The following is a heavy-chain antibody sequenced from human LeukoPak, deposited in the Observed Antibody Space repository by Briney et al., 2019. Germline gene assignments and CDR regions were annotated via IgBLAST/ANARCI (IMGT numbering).Heavy chain of an antibody. J-gene: IGHJ4*02. V-gene: IGHV3-30*18. CDR1: GFTFSSYG. Sequence: GRSLRLSCAASGFTFSSYGMHWVRQAPGKGLEWVAVISYDGSNKYYADSVKGRFTISRDNSKNTLYLQMNSLRAEDTAVYYCAKEGGVGIAAAEMPGHWGQGTLVTVSS. CDR2: ISYDGSNK. D-gene: IGHD6-13*01. CDR3: AKEGGVGIAAAEMPGH.